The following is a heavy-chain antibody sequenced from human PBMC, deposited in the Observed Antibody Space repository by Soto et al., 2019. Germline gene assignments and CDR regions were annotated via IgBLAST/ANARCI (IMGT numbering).Heavy chain of an antibody. D-gene: IGHD5-18*01. CDR1: GFTFSSYW. Sequence: HPGGSLRLSCAASGFTFSSYWLHWVRQAPGKGLVWVSRINPDGSATNYADSVKGRFTISRDNAKNTLYLQMNSLRAEDTAVFYCGRGGSDSPMAPGYWGQGTRVTVSS. CDR2: INPDGSAT. V-gene: IGHV3-74*01. J-gene: IGHJ4*02. CDR3: GRGGSDSPMAPGY.